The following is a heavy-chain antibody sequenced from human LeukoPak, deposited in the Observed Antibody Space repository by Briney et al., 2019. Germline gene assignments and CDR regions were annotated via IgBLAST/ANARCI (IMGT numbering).Heavy chain of an antibody. CDR1: GGSISSYY. CDR3: ARGVPEYYDFWSGYFYYFDY. Sequence: SETLSLTCTVSGGSISSYYWSWIRQPPGKGLEWMGYIYYSGSTNYNPSPKSRVTISVDTSKNQFSLKLTSVTAADTAVYYCARGVPEYYDFWSGYFYYFDYWGQGTLVTVSS. V-gene: IGHV4-59*01. D-gene: IGHD3-3*01. CDR2: IYYSGST. J-gene: IGHJ4*02.